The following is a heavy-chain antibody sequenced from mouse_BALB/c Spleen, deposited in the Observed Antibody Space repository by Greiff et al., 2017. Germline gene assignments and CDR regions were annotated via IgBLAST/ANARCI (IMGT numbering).Heavy chain of an antibody. CDR1: GFNIKDYY. CDR2: IDPENGNT. D-gene: IGHD2-10*01. CDR3: ATYYGNFFDY. Sequence: EVQLVESGAELVRPGALVKLSCKASGFNIKDYYMHWVKQRPEQGLEWIGWIDPENGNTIYDPKFQGKASITADTSSNTAYLQLSSLTSEDTAVYYCATYYGNFFDYWGQGTTLTVSS. V-gene: IGHV14-1*02. J-gene: IGHJ2*01.